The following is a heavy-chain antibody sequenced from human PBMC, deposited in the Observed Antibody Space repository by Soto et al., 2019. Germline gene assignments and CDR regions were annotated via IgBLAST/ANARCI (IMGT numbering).Heavy chain of an antibody. V-gene: IGHV4-59*08. Sequence: SETLSLTCTVSGASISSFYWSWIRQPPGKGLEWIGYIYYSGSTNYNPSLKSRVTISVDTSKNQFSLKLSSVTAADTAVYYCARLTGHRGSSLYYGGQGTLVTVSS. D-gene: IGHD1-26*01. CDR1: GASISSFY. CDR2: IYYSGST. CDR3: ARLTGHRGSSLYY. J-gene: IGHJ4*02.